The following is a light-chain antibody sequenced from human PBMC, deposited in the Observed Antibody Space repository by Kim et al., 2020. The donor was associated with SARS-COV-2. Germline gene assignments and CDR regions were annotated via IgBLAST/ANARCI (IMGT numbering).Light chain of an antibody. Sequence: SYELTQPPSVSVSLGQTATITCSGDKLGNKYACWYQQKPGQSPVLVIYQDTRRPSGIPERFSGSNSGNTATLTISGTQAMDEADYYCQAWDSSLNYVFGT. CDR3: QAWDSSLNYV. CDR2: QDT. V-gene: IGLV3-1*01. J-gene: IGLJ1*01. CDR1: KLGNKY.